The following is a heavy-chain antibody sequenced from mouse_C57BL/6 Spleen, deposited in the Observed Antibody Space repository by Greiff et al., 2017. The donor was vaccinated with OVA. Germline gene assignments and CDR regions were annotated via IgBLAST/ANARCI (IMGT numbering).Heavy chain of an antibody. Sequence: VQLQQSGPELVKPGASVKISCKASGYSFTGYYMNWVKQSPEKSLEWIGEINPSSGGTTYNQKFKAKATLTVDKSSSTAYMQLKSLTSEDSAVYDCARFPWAYAMDYWGQGTSVTVSS. D-gene: IGHD4-1*01. CDR3: ARFPWAYAMDY. J-gene: IGHJ4*01. V-gene: IGHV1-42*01. CDR1: GYSFTGYY. CDR2: INPSSGGT.